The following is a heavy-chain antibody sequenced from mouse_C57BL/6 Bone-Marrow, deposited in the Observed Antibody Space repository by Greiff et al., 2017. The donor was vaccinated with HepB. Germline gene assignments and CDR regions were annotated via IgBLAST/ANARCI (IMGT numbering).Heavy chain of an antibody. J-gene: IGHJ1*03. D-gene: IGHD1-1*01. CDR3: ATYYGSPWYFDV. CDR1: GSTFTSYW. V-gene: IGHV1-50*01. Sequence: QVQLQQPGAELVKPGASVKLSCKASGSTFTSYWMQWVKQRPGQGLEWIGEIDPSDSYTNYNQKFKGKATLTVDTSSSTAYMQLSSLTSEDSAVYYCATYYGSPWYFDVWGTGTTVTVSS. CDR2: IDPSDSYT.